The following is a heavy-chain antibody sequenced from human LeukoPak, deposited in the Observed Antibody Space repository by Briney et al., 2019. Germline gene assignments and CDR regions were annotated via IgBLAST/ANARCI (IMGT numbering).Heavy chain of an antibody. V-gene: IGHV3-23*01. CDR2: ISGRGGST. CDR3: AKDFPYYYDTSGYYQDS. D-gene: IGHD3-22*01. CDR1: GFTFSSYA. J-gene: IGHJ4*02. Sequence: GGSLRLSCAASGFTFSSYAMSWVRQAPGKGLEWVSAISGRGGSTNYADSVKGRFTISRDNSKNTLYLQMNSLRAEDTAVYYCAKDFPYYYDTSGYYQDSWGQGTLVTVSS.